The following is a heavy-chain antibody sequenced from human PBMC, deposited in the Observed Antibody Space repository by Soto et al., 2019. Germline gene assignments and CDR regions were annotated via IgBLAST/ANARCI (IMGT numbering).Heavy chain of an antibody. CDR2: IYYSGST. J-gene: IGHJ4*02. CDR3: ARVNSTTVTNYYFDY. CDR1: GGSISSYY. V-gene: IGHV4-59*01. Sequence: QVQLQESGPGLVKPSETLSLTCTVSGGSISSYYWSWIRQPPGKGLEWIGYIYYSGSTNYNPSLNSRVTISVDTSKNQFSLKLSSVTAADTAVYYFARVNSTTVTNYYFDYWGQGTLVTVSS. D-gene: IGHD4-17*01.